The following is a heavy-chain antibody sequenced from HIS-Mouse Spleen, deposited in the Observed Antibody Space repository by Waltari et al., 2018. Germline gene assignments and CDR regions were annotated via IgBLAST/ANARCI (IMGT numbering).Heavy chain of an antibody. CDR2: IIPVFGTA. Sequence: QVQLVQSGAEVKKPGSSVKVSCKASGGTFSSYAISWVRQAPGHGLGWMGGIIPVFGTANSAPKFQGRVTITADESTSTAYMELSSLRSEDTAVYYCARESGNRYCSGGSCPADFDYWGQGTLVTVSS. J-gene: IGHJ4*02. D-gene: IGHD2-15*01. CDR3: ARESGNRYCSGGSCPADFDY. V-gene: IGHV1-69*01. CDR1: GGTFSSYA.